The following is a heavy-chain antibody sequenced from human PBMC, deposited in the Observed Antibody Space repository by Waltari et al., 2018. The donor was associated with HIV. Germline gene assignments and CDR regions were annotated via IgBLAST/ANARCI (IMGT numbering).Heavy chain of an antibody. D-gene: IGHD4-17*01. J-gene: IGHJ6*02. CDR1: GLTFSSYG. CDR2: ISYEGSNK. V-gene: IGHV3-30*18. Sequence: QVQLVESGGGVVQPGRSLRLSCAASGLTFSSYGMHWVRQAPGKGREWVAVISYEGSNKDYADSGKGRFTISRDNSKNKLYLQMSSLRAEDTAVYYCAKDKDSTVTTIFYYYGMDVWGQGTTVTVSS. CDR3: AKDKDSTVTTIFYYYGMDV.